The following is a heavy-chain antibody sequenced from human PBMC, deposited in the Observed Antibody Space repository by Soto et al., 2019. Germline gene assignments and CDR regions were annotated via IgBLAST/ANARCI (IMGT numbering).Heavy chain of an antibody. D-gene: IGHD5-12*01. CDR2: ISYDGSNK. CDR3: ARDIVATPASGVYYYYGMDV. J-gene: IGHJ6*02. CDR1: GFTFSSYA. Sequence: GGSLRLSCAASGFTFSSYAMHWVRQAPGKGLEWVAVISYDGSNKYYADSVKGRFTISRDNSKNTLYLQMNSLRAEDTAVYYCARDIVATPASGVYYYYGMDVWGQGTTVTVSS. V-gene: IGHV3-30-3*01.